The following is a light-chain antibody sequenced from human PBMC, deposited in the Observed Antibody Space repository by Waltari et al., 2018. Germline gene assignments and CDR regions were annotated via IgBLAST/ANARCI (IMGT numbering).Light chain of an antibody. Sequence: DIQMTKSQSSLSASVGERVPITCRASQSISNYLNWYQQKPEKAPKLLIYAASSLQSGVPSRFSGSGSGTDFTLTISSLQPEDFATYYCQQSYSTPRLTFGGGTKVEIK. V-gene: IGKV1-39*01. J-gene: IGKJ4*01. CDR1: QSISNY. CDR2: AAS. CDR3: QQSYSTPRLT.